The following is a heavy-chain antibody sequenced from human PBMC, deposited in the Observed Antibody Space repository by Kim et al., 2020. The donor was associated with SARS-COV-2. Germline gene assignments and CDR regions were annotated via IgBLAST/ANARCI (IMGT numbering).Heavy chain of an antibody. Sequence: GGSLRLSCAVSGFTFSTSWMTWVRQAPGKGLEWLGNIKPDGSVQYYVDSVKGRFTISRDYAKNSLYLQMNSLTAEDTAVYYCARDQSLTYDYWGQGTLVT. J-gene: IGHJ4*02. CDR3: ARDQSLTYDY. CDR1: GFTFSTSW. D-gene: IGHD3-9*01. CDR2: IKPDGSVQ. V-gene: IGHV3-7*03.